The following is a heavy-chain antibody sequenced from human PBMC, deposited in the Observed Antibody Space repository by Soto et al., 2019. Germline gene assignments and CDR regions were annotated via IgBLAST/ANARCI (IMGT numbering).Heavy chain of an antibody. D-gene: IGHD6-25*01. CDR3: ARGRGYVYGSNFYGLDV. V-gene: IGHV4-34*01. J-gene: IGHJ6*02. Sequence: SETLSLTCGVYRGSFSGFYWSWVLQTPGGGLEWIGEINHSGTTNYNPSFQNRVTISVDKSTNNFSLKMTSVTAADAAVYYCARGRGYVYGSNFYGLDVWGQGTTVT. CDR1: RGSFSGFY. CDR2: INHSGTT.